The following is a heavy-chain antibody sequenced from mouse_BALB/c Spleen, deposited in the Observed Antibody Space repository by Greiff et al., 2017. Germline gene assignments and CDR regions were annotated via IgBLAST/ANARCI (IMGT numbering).Heavy chain of an antibody. Sequence: QVQLQQSGAELVRPGSSVKISCKASGYAFSSYWMNWVKQRPGQGLEWIGQIYPGDGDTNYNGKFKGKATLTADKSSSTAYMQLSSLTSEDSAVYFCARSSTMTTRGAMDYWGQGTSVTVSS. CDR1: GYAFSSYW. V-gene: IGHV1-80*01. J-gene: IGHJ4*01. CDR3: ARSSTMTTRGAMDY. CDR2: IYPGDGDT. D-gene: IGHD2-4*01.